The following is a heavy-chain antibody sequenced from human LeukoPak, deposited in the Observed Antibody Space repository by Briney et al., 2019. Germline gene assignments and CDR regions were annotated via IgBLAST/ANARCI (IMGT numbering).Heavy chain of an antibody. CDR3: AGSRERYAFDI. J-gene: IGHJ3*02. V-gene: IGHV3-15*01. D-gene: IGHD1-26*01. CDR1: GFTFSNAW. CDR2: IKAKTNGGTA. Sequence: PGGSLRLSCAASGFTFSNAWMSWVRRAPGKGLEWVGRIKAKTNGGTADYTPPVNGRFTISRDDSRNTLYLQMNSLKSDDTAVYYCAGSRERYAFDIWGQGTMVTVSS.